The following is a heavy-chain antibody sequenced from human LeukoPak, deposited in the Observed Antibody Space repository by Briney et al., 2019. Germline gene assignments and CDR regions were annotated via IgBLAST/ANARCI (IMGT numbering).Heavy chain of an antibody. V-gene: IGHV4-38-2*02. CDR2: IYHSGST. Sequence: SETLSLTCAVSGYSVSSGFFWGWIRPPPGKGLEWIGSIYHSGSTYYNPSLKSRVTISLDTSKNQFSLGLSSVTAADTAVYYCARDSSGWFDDAFDIWGQGTMVAVSS. CDR1: GYSVSSGFF. J-gene: IGHJ3*02. CDR3: ARDSSGWFDDAFDI. D-gene: IGHD6-19*01.